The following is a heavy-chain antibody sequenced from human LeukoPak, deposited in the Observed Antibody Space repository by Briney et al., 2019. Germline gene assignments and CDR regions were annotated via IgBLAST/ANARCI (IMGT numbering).Heavy chain of an antibody. J-gene: IGHJ4*02. CDR1: GFPFSGYS. Sequence: PGGSLRLSRAGSGFPFSGYSMNWVRQTPGKGLEWVSSMSILSGITYYAESVKGRFTVSRDNAKNLLHLQMNSLRVEDTAIYYCAREFEYSTSGAGYWGQGTLVTVSS. V-gene: IGHV3-21*01. D-gene: IGHD6-6*01. CDR2: MSILSGIT. CDR3: AREFEYSTSGAGY.